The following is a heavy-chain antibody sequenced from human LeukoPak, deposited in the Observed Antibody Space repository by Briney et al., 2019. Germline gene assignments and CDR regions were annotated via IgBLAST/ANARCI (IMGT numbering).Heavy chain of an antibody. CDR2: ISGSGGST. J-gene: IGHJ4*02. CDR1: GFTFSSYA. V-gene: IGHV3-23*01. D-gene: IGHD4-11*01. CDR3: ADGYPNYNNRFDH. Sequence: PGGSLRLSCAASGFTFSSYAMSWVRQAPGKGLEWVSAISGSGGSTYYADSVKGRFTISRDNSKNTLYLQMNSLRVDDTALYYCADGYPNYNNRFDHWGQGTLVTVSS.